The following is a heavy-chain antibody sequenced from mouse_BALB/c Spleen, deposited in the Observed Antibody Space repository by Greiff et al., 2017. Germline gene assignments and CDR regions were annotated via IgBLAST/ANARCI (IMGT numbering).Heavy chain of an antibody. V-gene: IGHV5-6-3*01. Sequence: EVQLVESGGGLVQPGGSLKLSCAASGFTFSSYGMSWVRQTPDKRLELVATINSNGGSTYYPDSVKGRFTISRDNAKNTLYLQMSSLKSEDTAMYYCAREDYRYYYAMDYWGQGTSVTVSS. CDR2: INSNGGST. J-gene: IGHJ4*01. CDR3: AREDYRYYYAMDY. CDR1: GFTFSSYG. D-gene: IGHD2-14*01.